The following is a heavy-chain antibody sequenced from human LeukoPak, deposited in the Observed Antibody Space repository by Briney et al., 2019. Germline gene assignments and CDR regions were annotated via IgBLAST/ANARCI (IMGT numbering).Heavy chain of an antibody. CDR3: ARDSPYYFDSSGDYVSDY. CDR1: GFTFRTFT. V-gene: IGHV3-21*01. J-gene: IGHJ4*02. D-gene: IGHD3-22*01. Sequence: GGSLRLSCAASGFTFRTFTMHWVRQAPGKGLEWVSSINSASNFIYYADSVKGRFTISRDNAKNPLYLQMSSLKVEDTAVYYCARDSPYYFDSSGDYVSDYWGQGALVTVSS. CDR2: INSASNFI.